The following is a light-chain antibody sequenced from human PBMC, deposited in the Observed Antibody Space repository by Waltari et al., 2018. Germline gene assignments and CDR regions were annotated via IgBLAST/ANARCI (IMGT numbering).Light chain of an antibody. CDR1: ASNIGGNL. CDR2: RSD. V-gene: IGLV1-44*01. Sequence: QSVLTQPPSASGTPGQRVTISCSGSASNIGGNLVTWYQQPPGKAPKLLIYRSDLRPSGVPDRFSGSKSGTSASLAISGLQSEDEADYFCASWDDSLNGHWVFGGGTKVTVL. CDR3: ASWDDSLNGHWV. J-gene: IGLJ3*02.